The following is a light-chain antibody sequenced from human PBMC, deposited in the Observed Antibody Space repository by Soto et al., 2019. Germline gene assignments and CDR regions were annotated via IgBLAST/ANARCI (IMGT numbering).Light chain of an antibody. CDR3: AAWDDSLRGVV. Sequence: QSVLTQPPSATGTPGQRVTFSCSGSSSNIGSRTVNWYHQLPGTAPKLLIYDHNERPSGVPDRFSGSKSGTSASLAISGLQSEDEGDYYCAAWDDSLRGVVFGGGTKLTVL. V-gene: IGLV1-44*01. CDR2: DHN. CDR1: SSNIGSRT. J-gene: IGLJ2*01.